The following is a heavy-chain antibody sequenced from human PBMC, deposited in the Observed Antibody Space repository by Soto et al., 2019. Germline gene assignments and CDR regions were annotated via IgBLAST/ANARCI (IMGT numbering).Heavy chain of an antibody. V-gene: IGHV4-31*03. J-gene: IGHJ6*02. CDR3: ASAHGGYSYGRRGMDV. CDR2: IYYSGST. CDR1: GGSISSGGYY. Sequence: QVQLQESGPGLVKPSQTLSLTCTVSGGSISSGGYYWSWIRQHPGKGMEWIGYIYYSGSTYYNPSLKSRVTRSVDTSKNQFSLKLSSVTAADTAVYYCASAHGGYSYGRRGMDVWGQGTTVTVSS. D-gene: IGHD5-18*01.